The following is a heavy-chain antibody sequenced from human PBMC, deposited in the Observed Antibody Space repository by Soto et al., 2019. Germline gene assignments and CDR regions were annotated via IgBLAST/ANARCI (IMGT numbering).Heavy chain of an antibody. CDR1: GITFSTYA. CDR3: ARAISGYVT. D-gene: IGHD5-12*01. J-gene: IGHJ5*02. Sequence: QVQLVQSGAEVKKPGASVKVSCKASGITFSTYAIHWVRQAPGQRLEWMGWINAGNGDTRYSQKFQGRVTLTRDTSANTGYMDLSSLRSEDTALYYCARAISGYVTWGQGTLVTVSS. CDR2: INAGNGDT. V-gene: IGHV1-3*01.